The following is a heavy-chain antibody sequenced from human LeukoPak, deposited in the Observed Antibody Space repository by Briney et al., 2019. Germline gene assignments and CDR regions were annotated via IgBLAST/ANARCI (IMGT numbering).Heavy chain of an antibody. CDR1: GYTFTGYY. Sequence: ASVKVSCKASGYTFTGYYMHWVRQAPGQGLEWMGWINPNSGGTNYAQKFQGRVTMTRDTSISTAYMELSRLRSDDTAEYYCARDRGNWNDGVFDYWGQGTLVTVSS. V-gene: IGHV1-2*02. CDR2: INPNSGGT. J-gene: IGHJ4*02. CDR3: ARDRGNWNDGVFDY. D-gene: IGHD1-1*01.